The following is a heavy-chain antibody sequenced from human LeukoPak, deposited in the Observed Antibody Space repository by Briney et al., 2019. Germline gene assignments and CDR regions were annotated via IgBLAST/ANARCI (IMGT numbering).Heavy chain of an antibody. V-gene: IGHV4-39*07. CDR1: GGSNSSSSYY. D-gene: IGHD2-15*01. Sequence: SQTLSLTCTVSGGSNSSSSYYWGWIRQPPGKGLEWIGSIYYSGSTYYNPSLKSRVTISVDTSKNQFSLKLSSVTAADTAVYYCARRRHCSGGSCYSGAFDIWGQGTMVTVSS. J-gene: IGHJ3*02. CDR3: ARRRHCSGGSCYSGAFDI. CDR2: IYYSGST.